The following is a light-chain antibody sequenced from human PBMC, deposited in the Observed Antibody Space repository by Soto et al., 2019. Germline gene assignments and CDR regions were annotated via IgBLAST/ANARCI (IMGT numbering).Light chain of an antibody. V-gene: IGLV2-8*01. CDR2: EVS. CDR3: SSYAGSLV. CDR1: SSDVGGYNY. Sequence: QSALTQPPSASGSPGQSVTISCTGISSDVGGYNYVSWYQQHPGKAPKLMIYEVSKRPSGVPDRFSGSKSGNTASLTVSGLQAEDEADYYCSSYAGSLVFGGGTKLTVL. J-gene: IGLJ2*01.